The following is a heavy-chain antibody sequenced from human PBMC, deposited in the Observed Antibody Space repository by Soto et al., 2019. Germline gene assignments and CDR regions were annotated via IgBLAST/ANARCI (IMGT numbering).Heavy chain of an antibody. J-gene: IGHJ3*02. D-gene: IGHD3-10*01. Sequence: SETLSLTCTVSGGAISSGGDYWSWIRQHPGKGLEWIGYIYYSGSTYYNPSLKSRVTISVDTSKNQFSLKLSSVTAADTAVYYCARWFGEPADAFDIWGQGTMVTVSS. CDR1: GGAISSGGDY. V-gene: IGHV4-31*03. CDR2: IYYSGST. CDR3: ARWFGEPADAFDI.